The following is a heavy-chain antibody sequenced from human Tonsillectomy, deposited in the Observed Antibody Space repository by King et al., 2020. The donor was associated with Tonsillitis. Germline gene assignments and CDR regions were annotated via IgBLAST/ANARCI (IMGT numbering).Heavy chain of an antibody. D-gene: IGHD1-14*01. CDR1: GGSISSYY. J-gene: IGHJ4*02. Sequence: VQLQESGPGLVKPSETLSLTCTVSGGSISSYYWSWIRQPPGKGLEWMGYIYYSGSTNYNPSLKSRVTISVDTSKNQFSLKLSSVTAADTAVYYCARHAGVFDYWGQGTLVTVSS. V-gene: IGHV4-59*08. CDR2: IYYSGST. CDR3: ARHAGVFDY.